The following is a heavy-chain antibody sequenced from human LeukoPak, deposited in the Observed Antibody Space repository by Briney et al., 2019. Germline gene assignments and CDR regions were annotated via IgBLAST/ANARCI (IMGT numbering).Heavy chain of an antibody. CDR2: IDPSDSYT. J-gene: IGHJ3*01. D-gene: IGHD3-16*02. Sequence: GESLEISCKGSGYHFTSYWISWGRPVPGKGLEWMGRIDPSDSYTNYSPSFEGHVTISPDKSISTAYLQWSSLKASDTAMYYCVRLGELSALLWGQGTMVTVSS. CDR1: GYHFTSYW. CDR3: VRLGELSALL. V-gene: IGHV5-10-1*01.